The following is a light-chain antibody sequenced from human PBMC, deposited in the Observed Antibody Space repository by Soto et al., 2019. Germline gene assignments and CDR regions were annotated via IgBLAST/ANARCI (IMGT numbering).Light chain of an antibody. Sequence: EMVMTQSPATLSVSPGARATLSSRASQSVSSNLAWYQQKPGQAPRLLIYGASTRATGIPARFSGSGSETEFTLTISSLQSEDFAVYYCQQYNNWLALTFGGGTKVDIK. V-gene: IGKV3-15*01. CDR3: QQYNNWLALT. J-gene: IGKJ4*01. CDR1: QSVSSN. CDR2: GAS.